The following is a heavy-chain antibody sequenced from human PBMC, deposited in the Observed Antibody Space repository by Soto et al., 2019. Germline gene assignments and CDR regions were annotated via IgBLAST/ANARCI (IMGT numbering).Heavy chain of an antibody. J-gene: IGHJ6*02. Sequence: QVQLVQSGAEVKKPGSSVKVSCKASGGTFSDYAFSWVRQAPGQGLEWMGGIIPIFGTTNYAQKFQGRVTITADESTNTAYMDLSSLRSEDTAVYYCARAPPTWSGGSCYKRSQNYYYGMDVWGQGTTVTVSS. D-gene: IGHD2-15*01. V-gene: IGHV1-69*01. CDR3: ARAPPTWSGGSCYKRSQNYYYGMDV. CDR2: IIPIFGTT. CDR1: GGTFSDYA.